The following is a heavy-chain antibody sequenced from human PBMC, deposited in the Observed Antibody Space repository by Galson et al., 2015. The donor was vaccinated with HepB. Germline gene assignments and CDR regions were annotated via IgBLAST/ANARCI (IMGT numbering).Heavy chain of an antibody. Sequence: SVKLSCKASGGTFSSYAISWVRQAPGQGLEWMGGIIPIFGTANYAQKFQGRVTITADESTSTAYMELSSLRSEDTALYYCARDPIAGHDAFDIWGQGTMVTVSS. CDR2: IIPIFGTA. CDR3: ARDPIAGHDAFDI. D-gene: IGHD3-10*01. CDR1: GGTFSSYA. V-gene: IGHV1-69*13. J-gene: IGHJ3*02.